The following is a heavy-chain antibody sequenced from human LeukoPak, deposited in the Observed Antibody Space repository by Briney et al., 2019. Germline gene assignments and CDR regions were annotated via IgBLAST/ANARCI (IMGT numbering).Heavy chain of an antibody. Sequence: SGPLSHTCTVSGGSINSYYWMWIRQPPGKGLEWIGYIYSSESTNYNPSLKSRVAISVDTSRNQFSLKLSSVTTADTAVYYCARGYGYYFESWGQGTLVTVSS. V-gene: IGHV4-59*03. D-gene: IGHD5-18*01. CDR3: ARGYGYYFES. CDR2: IYSSEST. J-gene: IGHJ4*02. CDR1: GGSINSYY.